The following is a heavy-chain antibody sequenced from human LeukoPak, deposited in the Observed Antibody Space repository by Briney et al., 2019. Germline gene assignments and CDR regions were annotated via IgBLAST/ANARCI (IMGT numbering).Heavy chain of an antibody. Sequence: GGSLRLSCAASGFTFDDYAMHWVRQAPGKGLEWVSGISWNSGSIGYADSVKGRFTISRDNAKNSLYLQMNSLRAEDTALYYCAKDSGLSVAGLFDYWGQGTLVTVSS. D-gene: IGHD6-19*01. V-gene: IGHV3-9*01. CDR3: AKDSGLSVAGLFDY. J-gene: IGHJ4*02. CDR1: GFTFDDYA. CDR2: ISWNSGSI.